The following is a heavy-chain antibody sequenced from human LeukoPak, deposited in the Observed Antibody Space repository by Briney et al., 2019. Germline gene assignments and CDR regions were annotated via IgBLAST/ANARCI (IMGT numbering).Heavy chain of an antibody. V-gene: IGHV1-69*13. Sequence: SVKVSCKASGGTFSSYAISWVRQAPGQGLEWMGGIIPIFGTANYAQKFQGRVTITADESTSTAHMELSSLRSEDTAVYYCAGAGHYDSSGLFDYWGQGTLVTVSS. D-gene: IGHD3-22*01. CDR1: GGTFSSYA. CDR3: AGAGHYDSSGLFDY. CDR2: IIPIFGTA. J-gene: IGHJ4*02.